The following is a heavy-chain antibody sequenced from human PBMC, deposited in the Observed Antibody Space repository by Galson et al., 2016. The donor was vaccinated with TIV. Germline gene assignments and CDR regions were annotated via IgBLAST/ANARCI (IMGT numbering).Heavy chain of an antibody. J-gene: IGHJ6*02. CDR2: ISGSGATT. CDR1: GFTFSSHA. CDR3: AKVPSSGFSYYYGWDV. D-gene: IGHD3-10*01. Sequence: SLRLSCAASGFTFSSHAMTWVRQAPGKGLEWVSAISGSGATTHYADSVKGRFPIPRDNSKNTLYVQMNSLRAEDTAVYYCAKVPSSGFSYYYGWDVWGQGTTVTVS. V-gene: IGHV3-23*01.